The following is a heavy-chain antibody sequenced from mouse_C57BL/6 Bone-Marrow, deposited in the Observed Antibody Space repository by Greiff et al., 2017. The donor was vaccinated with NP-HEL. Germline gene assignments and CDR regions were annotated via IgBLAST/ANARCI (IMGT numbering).Heavy chain of an antibody. J-gene: IGHJ4*01. D-gene: IGHD2-4*01. CDR1: GFSLTSYG. V-gene: IGHV2-2*01. Sequence: VHLVESGPGLVQPSQSLSITCTVSGFSLTSYGVHWVRQSPGKGLEWLGVIWSGGSTDYNAAFISRLSISKDNSKSQVFFKMNSLQADDTAIYYCARKYLDYGYAMDYWGQGTSVTVSS. CDR2: IWSGGST. CDR3: ARKYLDYGYAMDY.